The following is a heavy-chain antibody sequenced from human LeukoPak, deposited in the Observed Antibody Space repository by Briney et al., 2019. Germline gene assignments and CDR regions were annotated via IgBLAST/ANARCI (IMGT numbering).Heavy chain of an antibody. CDR1: GGSISSGGYS. CDR3: ASIAAAGTEGYNWFDP. V-gene: IGHV4-30-2*01. CDR2: IYHSGST. Sequence: SETLSLTCAVSGGSISSGGYSWSWIRQPPGKGLEWIGYIYHSGSTYYNPSLKSRVTISVDTSKNQFSLKLSSVTAADTAVYYCASIAAAGTEGYNWFDPWGQGTLVTVSS. J-gene: IGHJ5*02. D-gene: IGHD6-13*01.